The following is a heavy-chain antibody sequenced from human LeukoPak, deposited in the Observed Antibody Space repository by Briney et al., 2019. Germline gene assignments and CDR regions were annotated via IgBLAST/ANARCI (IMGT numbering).Heavy chain of an antibody. V-gene: IGHV3-30*02. D-gene: IGHD1-1*01. Sequence: GGSLRLSCTASGFTFSNYWMMWVRQAPGKGLEWVAFIRNDGSNHYYADSVKGRFTISRDNSKNNVYLQMYSPRAEDTSIYYCVRDYNWGFDYWGQGTVVTVSS. CDR1: GFTFSNYW. J-gene: IGHJ4*02. CDR2: IRNDGSNH. CDR3: VRDYNWGFDY.